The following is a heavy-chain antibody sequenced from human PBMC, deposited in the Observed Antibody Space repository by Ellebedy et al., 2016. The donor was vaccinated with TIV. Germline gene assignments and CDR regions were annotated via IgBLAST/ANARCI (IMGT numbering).Heavy chain of an antibody. J-gene: IGHJ4*02. V-gene: IGHV1-2*02. CDR1: GFTLTDYY. CDR3: VRGEYGDPSPFEY. D-gene: IGHD4-17*01. CDR2: IIPNSGGT. Sequence: AASVKVSCKASGFTLTDYYINWVRQAPGQGLEYMGWIIPNSGGTKYAQKVQGRVIMTRDTSIGTSYMELNSLASGDTAVYYWVRGEYGDPSPFEYWGQGTLVTVSS.